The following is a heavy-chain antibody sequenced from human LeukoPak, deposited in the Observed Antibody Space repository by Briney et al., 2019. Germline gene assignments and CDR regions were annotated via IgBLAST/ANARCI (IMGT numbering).Heavy chain of an antibody. V-gene: IGHV3-74*01. J-gene: IGHJ4*02. D-gene: IGHD3-16*01. Sequence: PGGSLRLSCAAAALAFSRYWMHWARQTPGKGLVWVSRINSDGSSTRYADSVKGRFTISRDNAKNTLDLQMSSLRAAVTAVYYCARVNDRGSWLDYWGLGTLVTVSS. CDR2: INSDGSST. CDR1: ALAFSRYW. CDR3: ARVNDRGSWLDY.